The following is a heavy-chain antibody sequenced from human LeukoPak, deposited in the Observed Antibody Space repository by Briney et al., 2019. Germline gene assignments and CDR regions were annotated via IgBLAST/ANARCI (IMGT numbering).Heavy chain of an antibody. J-gene: IGHJ4*02. CDR2: ISPSGGGT. V-gene: IGHV1-46*01. CDR1: GYTFTNYY. D-gene: IGHD3-22*01. CDR3: ARNYYDGGGY. Sequence: ASVKVSCKASGYTFTNYYMHWVRQAPGQGLQWMGVISPSGGGTTYAQKFQGRVTMTRDTSTSTVYMELSSLRSDDTAVYYCARNYYDGGGYWGQGTLVTVSS.